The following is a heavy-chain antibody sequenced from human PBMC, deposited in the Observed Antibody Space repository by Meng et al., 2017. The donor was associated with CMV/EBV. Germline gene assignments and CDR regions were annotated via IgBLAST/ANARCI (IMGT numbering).Heavy chain of an antibody. D-gene: IGHD1-26*01. Sequence: SGFTFDDDGMSWVRQAPGKGLEWVSGINWNGGSTGYADSVKGRFTISRDNAKNSLYLQMNSLRAEDTALYHCARGSSGSYVRGWFDPWGQGTLVTVSS. J-gene: IGHJ5*02. CDR3: ARGSSGSYVRGWFDP. CDR1: GFTFDDDG. V-gene: IGHV3-20*01. CDR2: INWNGGST.